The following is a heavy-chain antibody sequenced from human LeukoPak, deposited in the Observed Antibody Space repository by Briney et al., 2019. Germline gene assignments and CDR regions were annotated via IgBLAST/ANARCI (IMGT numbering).Heavy chain of an antibody. CDR2: MYYSGST. CDR3: ARDSRFRDFWSGYYSGGWFDP. Sequence: SETLSLTCTVSGGSISSYYWSWIRQPPGKGLEWIGYMYYSGSTNYNPSLKSRVTISVDTSKNQFSLKLSSVTAADTAVYYCARDSRFRDFWSGYYSGGWFDPWGQGTLVTVSS. CDR1: GGSISSYY. D-gene: IGHD3-3*01. J-gene: IGHJ5*02. V-gene: IGHV4-59*01.